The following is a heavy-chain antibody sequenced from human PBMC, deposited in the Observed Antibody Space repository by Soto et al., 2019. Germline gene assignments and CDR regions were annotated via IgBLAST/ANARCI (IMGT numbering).Heavy chain of an antibody. CDR1: GFTFDDYT. CDR3: AKDIQPGTVTTLHYYYYGMDV. V-gene: IGHV3-43*01. J-gene: IGHJ6*02. Sequence: EVQLVESGGVVVQPGGSLRLSCAASGFTFDDYTMHWVRQAPGKGLEWVSLISWDGGSTYYADSVKGRFTISRDNSKNSLYLQMNSLRTEDTALYYCAKDIQPGTVTTLHYYYYGMDVWGQGTTVTVSS. CDR2: ISWDGGST. D-gene: IGHD4-4*01.